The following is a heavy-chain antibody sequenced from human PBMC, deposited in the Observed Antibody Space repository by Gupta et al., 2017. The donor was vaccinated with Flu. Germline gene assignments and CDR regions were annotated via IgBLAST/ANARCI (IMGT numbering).Heavy chain of an antibody. CDR2: IWYDGSNK. J-gene: IGHJ5*02. CDR3: ARTGRGRDCSSTSCSYNWFDP. V-gene: IGHV3-33*01. CDR1: GFTFSSYG. D-gene: IGHD2-2*01. Sequence: QVQLVESGGGVVQPGRSLRLSCAASGFTFSSYGMHWVRQAPGKGLEWVAVIWYDGSNKYYADSVKGRFTISRDNSKNTLYLQMNSLRAEDTAVYYCARTGRGRDCSSTSCSYNWFDPWGQGTLVTVSS.